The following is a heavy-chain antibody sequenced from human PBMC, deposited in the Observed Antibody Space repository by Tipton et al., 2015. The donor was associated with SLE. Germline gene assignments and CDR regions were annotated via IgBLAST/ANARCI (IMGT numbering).Heavy chain of an antibody. V-gene: IGHV3-30*18. D-gene: IGHD3-22*01. J-gene: IGHJ1*01. CDR3: AKRLGDYYDSSGYLQH. Sequence: RSLRLSCAASGFTFSSYGMHWVRQAPGKGLEWVAVISYDGSNKYYADSVKGRFTISRDNSKNTLYLQMNSLRAEDTAVYYCAKRLGDYYDSSGYLQHWGQGTLVTVSS. CDR2: ISYDGSNK. CDR1: GFTFSSYG.